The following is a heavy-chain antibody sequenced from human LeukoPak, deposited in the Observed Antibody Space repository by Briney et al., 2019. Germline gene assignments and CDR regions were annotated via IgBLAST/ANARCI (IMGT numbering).Heavy chain of an antibody. CDR2: IYHSGST. Sequence: PSETLSLTCAVSGYSISSGYYWGWIRQPPGKGLEWIGSIYHSGSTYYNPSLKSRVTISVDTSKNQFSLKLSSVTAADTAVYYCARQNVVVPAAILGFDIRGQGTMVTVSS. J-gene: IGHJ3*02. D-gene: IGHD2-2*01. V-gene: IGHV4-38-2*01. CDR1: GYSISSGYY. CDR3: ARQNVVVPAAILGFDI.